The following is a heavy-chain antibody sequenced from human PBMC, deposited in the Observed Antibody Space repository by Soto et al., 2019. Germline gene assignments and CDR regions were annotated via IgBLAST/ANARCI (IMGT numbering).Heavy chain of an antibody. D-gene: IGHD4-17*01. J-gene: IGHJ5*02. CDR2: IYHSGST. CDR3: ARQGDYGDYVWFDP. CDR1: GGSISSGGYS. V-gene: IGHV4-30-2*01. Sequence: PSETLSLTCAVSGGSISSGGYSWSWIRQPPGKGLEWIGYIYHSGSTYYNPSLKSRATISVDRSKNQFSLKLSSVTAADTAVYYCARQGDYGDYVWFDPWGQGTLVTVSS.